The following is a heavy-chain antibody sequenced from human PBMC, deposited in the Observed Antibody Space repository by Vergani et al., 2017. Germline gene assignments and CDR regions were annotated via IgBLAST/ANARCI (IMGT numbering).Heavy chain of an antibody. CDR2: MYTSVHT. J-gene: IGHJ6*03. CDR1: GASVSRGTYY. Sequence: QVQLQESGPGLLKPSQTLSLTCTVSGASVSRGTYYWTWIRQPAGKKLEWIVRMYTSVHTIYNPSLESRVTMSVDTSKNQFSLQLSSVTAADTAVYYCARASHYINCYSEGPDGPGYYYMDVWGKGTTVTVSS. V-gene: IGHV4-61*02. CDR3: ARASHYINCYSEGPDGPGYYYMDV. D-gene: IGHD2-21*01.